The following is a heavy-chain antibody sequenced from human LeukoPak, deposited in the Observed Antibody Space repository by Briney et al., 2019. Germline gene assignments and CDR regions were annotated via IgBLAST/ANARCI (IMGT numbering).Heavy chain of an antibody. J-gene: IGHJ4*02. Sequence: ASVKDSCKASGYTFTDYYIHWVRQAPGQGLVWVGWINPDIGVTKYAQKFQGRITMTRDTSIRTAYIELSSLRSDDTAVYYCSRDGSLDFWGQGTLVTVSS. CDR1: GYTFTDYY. CDR2: INPDIGVT. CDR3: SRDGSLDF. D-gene: IGHD1-26*01. V-gene: IGHV1-2*02.